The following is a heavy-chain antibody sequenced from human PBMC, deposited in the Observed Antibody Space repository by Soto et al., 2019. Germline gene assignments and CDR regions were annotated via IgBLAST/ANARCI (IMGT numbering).Heavy chain of an antibody. D-gene: IGHD1-26*01. V-gene: IGHV3-30*18. Sequence: QVQLVESGGGVVQPGRSPRLSCAASGFTFSSYGMHWVRQAPGKGLEWVAVISDDGSNKYYADSVKGRFTISRDNSKNTLYLQMNSLRDEDTAVYYCAKDHSGSYYYFDYWGQGTLVTVSS. CDR1: GFTFSSYG. J-gene: IGHJ4*02. CDR2: ISDDGSNK. CDR3: AKDHSGSYYYFDY.